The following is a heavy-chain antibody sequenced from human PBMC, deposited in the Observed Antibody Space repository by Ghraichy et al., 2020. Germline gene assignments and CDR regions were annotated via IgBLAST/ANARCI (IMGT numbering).Heavy chain of an antibody. V-gene: IGHV3-48*02. Sequence: LSLTCAASGFTFSSYSMNWVRQAPGKGLEWVSYISSSRSSIYYADSVKGRFTISRDNAKNSLYLQMNSLRDEDTAVYYCARGLPNPYYFDYWGQRTLVTVSS. CDR1: GFTFSSYS. J-gene: IGHJ4*02. CDR2: ISSSRSSI. CDR3: ARGLPNPYYFDY.